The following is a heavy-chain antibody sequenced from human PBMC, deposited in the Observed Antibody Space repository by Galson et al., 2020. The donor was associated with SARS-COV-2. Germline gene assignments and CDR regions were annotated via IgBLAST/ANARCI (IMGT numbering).Heavy chain of an antibody. J-gene: IGHJ4*02. V-gene: IGHV4-59*01. CDR3: ATAAQTYYDFWSGYYNAPHFDY. D-gene: IGHD3-3*01. CDR1: GGSISSYY. Sequence: SETLSLTCTVSGGSISSYYWSWIRQPPGKGLEWIGYLYYSGSTNYNPSLKSRVTISVDTSKNHFSLKLSSVTAADTAVYYCATAAQTYYDFWSGYYNAPHFDYWGQGTLVTVSS. CDR2: LYYSGST.